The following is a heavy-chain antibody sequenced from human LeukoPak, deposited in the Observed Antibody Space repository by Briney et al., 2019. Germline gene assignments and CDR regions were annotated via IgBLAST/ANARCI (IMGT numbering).Heavy chain of an antibody. D-gene: IGHD5-12*01. CDR3: ARHRYSGSDTQRFDY. J-gene: IGHJ4*01. CDR2: VSPRNSET. V-gene: IGHV5-51*01. Sequence: GESLMPSCKGPGCAFTGYLIAWVPQMPGKGLEWMGSVSPRNSETRSTPSLQGQFTISADKSTNTAYRPWSSLKAWETVMYFGARHRYSGSDTQRFDYRGDRT. CDR1: GCAFTGYL.